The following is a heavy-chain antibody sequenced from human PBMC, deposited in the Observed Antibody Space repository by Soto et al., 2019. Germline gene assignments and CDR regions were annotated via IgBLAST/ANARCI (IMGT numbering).Heavy chain of an antibody. J-gene: IGHJ4*02. Sequence: PSETLSRTCTVSVGSVSSNYWTWIRQPPGKGLEWIGYVYNSGSTNYNPSLKSRVTISEDTSKSQFSLKVNSMTAADTAVYYCARYRREAVAGYTLDNWGQGILVTVSS. CDR1: VGSVSSNY. V-gene: IGHV4-59*02. D-gene: IGHD6-13*01. CDR2: VYNSGST. CDR3: ARYRREAVAGYTLDN.